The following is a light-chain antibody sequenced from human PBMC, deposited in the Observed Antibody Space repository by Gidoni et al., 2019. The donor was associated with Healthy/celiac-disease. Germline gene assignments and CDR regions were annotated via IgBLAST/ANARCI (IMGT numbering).Light chain of an antibody. V-gene: IGKV3-20*01. CDR3: HQYVSSPSCS. Sequence: EIELTHSLGTLSLSPGERTTLSCRAGQSVSSSYLAWYQQKPCRDPRRLIYGATSRATGGPDRFGCRGSGTGCTLTISRLGPEDSAVDYCHQYVSSPSCSCGQGTKLEIK. J-gene: IGKJ2*04. CDR2: GAT. CDR1: QSVSSSY.